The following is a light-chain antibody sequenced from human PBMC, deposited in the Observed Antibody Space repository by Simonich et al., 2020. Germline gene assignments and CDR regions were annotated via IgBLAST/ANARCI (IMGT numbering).Light chain of an antibody. J-gene: IGKJ2*01. CDR2: DAS. CDR3: QQRSNWPPYT. Sequence: EIVLTQSPATLSLSPGERATLSCRASQSVSSYLAWYQQKPGQAPRLLSYDASNRATGSPARCSGSGSGTDFTLTISSLEPEDFAVYYCQQRSNWPPYTFGQGTKLEIK. CDR1: QSVSSY. V-gene: IGKV3-11*01.